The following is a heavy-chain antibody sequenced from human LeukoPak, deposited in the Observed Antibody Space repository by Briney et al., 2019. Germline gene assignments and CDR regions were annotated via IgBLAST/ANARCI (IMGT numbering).Heavy chain of an antibody. V-gene: IGHV3-23*01. CDR1: GFTFSSYA. J-gene: IGHJ4*02. Sequence: PGGSLRLSCAASGFTFSSYAMSWVRQAPGKGLEWVSAISGSGGSTYYADSVKGRFTVSRDNPENTVYLQLNSLRVEDTAVYYCVKGPYTNYYDSTGYDYWGQGALVTVSS. CDR2: ISGSGGST. D-gene: IGHD3-22*01. CDR3: VKGPYTNYYDSTGYDY.